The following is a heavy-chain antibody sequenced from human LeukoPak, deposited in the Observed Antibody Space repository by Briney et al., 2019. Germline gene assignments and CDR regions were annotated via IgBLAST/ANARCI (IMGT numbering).Heavy chain of an antibody. CDR1: GYSFTSYW. V-gene: IGHV5-51*01. J-gene: IGHJ4*02. D-gene: IGHD3-22*01. Sequence: GESLKISCKGSGYSFTSYWIGWVRQMPGKGLEWMGIIYPGDSDTRYSPSFQGQVTISADKSISTAYLQWSSLKASDTAMYYCARRSHSYYYDSSGYPGYFDYWGQGTLVTVSS. CDR2: IYPGDSDT. CDR3: ARRSHSYYYDSSGYPGYFDY.